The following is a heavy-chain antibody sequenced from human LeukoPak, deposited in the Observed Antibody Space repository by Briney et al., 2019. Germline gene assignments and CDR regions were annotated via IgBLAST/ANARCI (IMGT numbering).Heavy chain of an antibody. V-gene: IGHV3-7*01. CDR1: GFTFSSYW. CDR3: ARTTYYYDSSGPIGP. Sequence: PGGSLRLSCAASGFTFSSYWMSWVRQAPGKGLEWVANIKQDGSEKYYVDSVKGRFTISGDNAKNSLYLQMNSLRAEDTAVYYCARTTYYYDSSGPIGPWGQGTLVTVSS. D-gene: IGHD3-22*01. J-gene: IGHJ5*02. CDR2: IKQDGSEK.